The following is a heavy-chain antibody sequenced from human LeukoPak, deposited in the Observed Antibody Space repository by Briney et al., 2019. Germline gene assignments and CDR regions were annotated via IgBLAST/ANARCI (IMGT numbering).Heavy chain of an antibody. CDR1: GFTFSNYA. CDR2: ISGGGSPT. CDR3: ARDLDDYNGLPPFFQH. Sequence: GGSLRLSCAASGFTFSNYAMSWVRQAPGKGLEWVSTISGGGSPTYSADSVKGRFTISRDNSKNALYLQMNSLRAEDTAVYYCARDLDDYNGLPPFFQHWGQGTLVTVSS. V-gene: IGHV3-23*01. J-gene: IGHJ1*01. D-gene: IGHD5-24*01.